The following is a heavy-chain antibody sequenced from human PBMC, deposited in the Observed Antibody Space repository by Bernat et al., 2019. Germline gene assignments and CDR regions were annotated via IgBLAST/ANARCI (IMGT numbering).Heavy chain of an antibody. V-gene: IGHV3-33*01. J-gene: IGHJ4*01. Sequence: QVQLVESGGGVVQPGRSLRLSCAASGFTFSSYGMHWVRQAPGKGLEWVAVIWYDGSNKYYADSVKGRFTISRDNSKNTLYLQMNSLRAEDTAVYYCARDPDCGDYDILTGAFDYWGHGTLVTVSS. CDR3: ARDPDCGDYDILTGAFDY. CDR2: IWYDGSNK. CDR1: GFTFSSYG. D-gene: IGHD3-9*01.